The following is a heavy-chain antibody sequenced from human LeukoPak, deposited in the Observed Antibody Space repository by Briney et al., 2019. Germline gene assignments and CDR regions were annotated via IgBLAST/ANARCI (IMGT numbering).Heavy chain of an antibody. Sequence: SETLSLTCTVSGGSIGTSTYYGGWVRQPPGKGLEWIGSMYYGGTTYYNPSLKSRVTLSVDTSRNQFSLRLSSVTAADSAVYFCATGKYSGYYDYWGQGTLVTVSS. CDR1: GGSIGTSTYY. J-gene: IGHJ4*02. D-gene: IGHD5-12*01. V-gene: IGHV4-39*01. CDR2: MYYGGTT. CDR3: ATGKYSGYYDY.